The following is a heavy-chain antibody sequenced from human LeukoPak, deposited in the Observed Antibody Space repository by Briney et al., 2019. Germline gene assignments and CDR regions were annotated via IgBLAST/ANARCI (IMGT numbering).Heavy chain of an antibody. Sequence: PGGALRLSCAASGFTFSSYEMNWVRQAPGKGREGVGYISGGSNIIHYADSVSGPFTTSRDNSKNSLYLQMNSLRADDTAVYYCARALIGYYFDYWGQGTLVTVSS. CDR1: GFTFSSYE. CDR3: ARALIGYYFDY. V-gene: IGHV3-48*03. CDR2: ISGGSNII. D-gene: IGHD2-8*01. J-gene: IGHJ4*02.